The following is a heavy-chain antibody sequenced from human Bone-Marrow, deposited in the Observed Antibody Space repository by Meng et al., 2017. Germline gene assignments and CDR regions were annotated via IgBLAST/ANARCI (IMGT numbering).Heavy chain of an antibody. J-gene: IGHJ4*02. CDR3: ARDILFI. CDR1: GFTFSDSW. D-gene: IGHD3-16*02. CDR2: IKEDGSEK. V-gene: IGHV3-7*01. Sequence: ETLSLTCAASGFTFSDSWMTWVRQAPGKGLEWVANIKEDGSEKYYVDSVRGRFTISRDNAKSSLYLQMNSLKVEDTAVYYCARDILFIGGQGTLVTVSS.